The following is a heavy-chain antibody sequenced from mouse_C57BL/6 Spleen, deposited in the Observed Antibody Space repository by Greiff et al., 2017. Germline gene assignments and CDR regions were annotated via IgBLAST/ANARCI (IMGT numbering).Heavy chain of an antibody. Sequence: VQLKESGPGLVKPSQSLSLTCSVTGYSITSGYYWNWIRQFPGNKLEWMGYISYDGSNNYNPSLKNRISITRDTSKNQFFLKLNSVTTEDTATYYCARGYSTYYAMDYWGQGTSVTVSS. D-gene: IGHD2-5*01. V-gene: IGHV3-6*01. J-gene: IGHJ4*01. CDR2: ISYDGSN. CDR3: ARGYSTYYAMDY. CDR1: GYSITSGYY.